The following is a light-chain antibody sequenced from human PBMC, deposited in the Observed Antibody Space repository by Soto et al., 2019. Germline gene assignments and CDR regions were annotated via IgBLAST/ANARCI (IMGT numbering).Light chain of an antibody. CDR1: QSVSSN. Sequence: EIVMTQSPATLSVSPGERATLYCRASQSVSSNLAWYQQRPGQAPRLIIYGASTRATGVPARFSGSGSGTDFTLTISSLQSEDFAVYYCQQYKNWPPMTFGQGTKVEIK. CDR3: QQYKNWPPMT. CDR2: GAS. J-gene: IGKJ1*01. V-gene: IGKV3-15*01.